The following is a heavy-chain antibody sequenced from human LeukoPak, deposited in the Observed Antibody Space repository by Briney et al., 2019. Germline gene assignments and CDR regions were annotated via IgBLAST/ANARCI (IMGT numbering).Heavy chain of an antibody. V-gene: IGHV3-74*01. CDR1: GFTFDDYA. Sequence: PGGSLRLSCAASGFTFDDYAMHWVRQAPGKGLEWVSRINSDGGSTTYADSVKGRFTISRDNAKNTMYLQMSSLRADDSAVYYCGRGGLTGQMAAFDYWGQGALVTVST. CDR2: INSDGGST. J-gene: IGHJ4*02. D-gene: IGHD3-9*01. CDR3: GRGGLTGQMAAFDY.